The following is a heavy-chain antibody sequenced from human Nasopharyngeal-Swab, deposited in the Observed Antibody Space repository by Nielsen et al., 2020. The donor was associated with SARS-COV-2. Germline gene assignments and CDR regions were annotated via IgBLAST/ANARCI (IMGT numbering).Heavy chain of an antibody. CDR3: ARVAGLIAAAGDY. J-gene: IGHJ4*02. CDR2: ISSSSSYI. D-gene: IGHD6-13*01. Sequence: WIRQPPGKGLEWVSSISSSSSYIYYADSVKGRFTISRDNAKNSLYLQMNSLRAEDTAVYYYARVAGLIAAAGDYWGQGTLVTVSS. V-gene: IGHV3-21*01.